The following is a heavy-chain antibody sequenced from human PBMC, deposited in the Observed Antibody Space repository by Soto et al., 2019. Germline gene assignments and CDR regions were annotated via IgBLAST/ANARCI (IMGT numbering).Heavy chain of an antibody. CDR1: GFTFSSYA. CDR2: ISYDGSNK. CDR3: ASVRCSGGICYHSAPPYYYYGMDV. D-gene: IGHD2-15*01. Sequence: GGSLRLSCAASGFTFSSYAMHWVRQAPGKGLEWVAVISYDGSNKYYADSVKGRFTISRDNSKNTLYLQMNSLRAEDTAVYYCASVRCSGGICYHSAPPYYYYGMDVFGQVATVTVSS. V-gene: IGHV3-30-3*01. J-gene: IGHJ6*02.